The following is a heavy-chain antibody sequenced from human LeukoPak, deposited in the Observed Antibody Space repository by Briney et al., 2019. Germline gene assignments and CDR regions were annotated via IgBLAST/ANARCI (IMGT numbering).Heavy chain of an antibody. D-gene: IGHD1-1*01. V-gene: IGHV1-18*01. CDR3: ARDDGTGLYRFDS. CDR1: GYTFTQYG. Sequence: ASVTVSCKASGYTFTQYGISWMRQAPGQGPEWMGWISAFNGNTKYPQRLQGRVTMTTDASTSTAYMDLRGLRSDDTAVYYCARDDGTGLYRFDSWGQGTLVTVSS. J-gene: IGHJ4*02. CDR2: ISAFNGNT.